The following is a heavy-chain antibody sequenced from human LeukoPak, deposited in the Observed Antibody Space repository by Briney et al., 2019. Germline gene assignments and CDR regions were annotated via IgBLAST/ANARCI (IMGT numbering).Heavy chain of an antibody. CDR3: AKDSGSYSTSFDY. V-gene: IGHV3-9*03. CDR1: GFTFDDYA. J-gene: IGHJ4*02. D-gene: IGHD1-26*01. CDR2: ISWNSGSI. Sequence: GGSLRLSCAASGFTFDDYAMHWVRQAPGKGLEWVSGISWNSGSIGYADSVRGRFTISRDNAKNSLYLQMNSLRAGDMALYYCAKDSGSYSTSFDYWGQGTLVTVSS.